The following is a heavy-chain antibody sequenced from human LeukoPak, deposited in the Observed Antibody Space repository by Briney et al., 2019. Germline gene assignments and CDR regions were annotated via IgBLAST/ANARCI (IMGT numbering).Heavy chain of an antibody. CDR2: IYHSGST. CDR1: GYSISSGYY. J-gene: IGHJ4*02. CDR3: ARGSSYYDSSGYYGGFDY. D-gene: IGHD3-22*01. Sequence: PSETLSLTCTVSGYSISSGYYWGWIRQPPGKGLEWIGSIYHSGSTYYNPSLKSRVTISVDTSKNQFSLKLSSVTAADTAVYYCARGSSYYDSSGYYGGFDYWGQGTLVTVSS. V-gene: IGHV4-38-2*02.